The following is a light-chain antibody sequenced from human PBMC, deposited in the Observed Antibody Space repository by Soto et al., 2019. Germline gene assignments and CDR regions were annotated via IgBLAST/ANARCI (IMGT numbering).Light chain of an antibody. CDR1: QIVGSY. CDR2: DTS. CDR3: QQRTRWPTAVIT. J-gene: IGKJ5*01. Sequence: EVVLTQSPATLSLSPGERATLSCRTSQIVGSYLAWYQQKPGQAPRLLIYDTSNRATGVPARFSGSGSGTDFTLTISSLEPEDFAVYYCQQRTRWPTAVITFGQGTRLDIK. V-gene: IGKV3-11*01.